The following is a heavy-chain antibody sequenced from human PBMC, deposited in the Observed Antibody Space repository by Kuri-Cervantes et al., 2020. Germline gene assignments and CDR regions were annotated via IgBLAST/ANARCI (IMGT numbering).Heavy chain of an antibody. Sequence: GGSLRLSCAASGFTFNKYDMTWVRQAPGKGLEWVAVISYDGINNYYADSVKGRFTISRDNSKNTLYLQMNSLRTVDTAVYYCARVPTGSLNYYYYYMDVWGKGTTVTVSS. D-gene: IGHD1-1*01. CDR1: GFTFNKYD. V-gene: IGHV3-30-3*01. CDR2: ISYDGINN. J-gene: IGHJ6*03. CDR3: ARVPTGSLNYYYYYMDV.